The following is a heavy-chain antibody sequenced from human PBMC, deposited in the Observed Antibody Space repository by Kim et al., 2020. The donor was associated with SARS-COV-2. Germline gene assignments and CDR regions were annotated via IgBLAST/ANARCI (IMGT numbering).Heavy chain of an antibody. V-gene: IGHV3-21*06. CDR3: ARDVMVMTAIYAFDI. Sequence: DSVKGRFTHSRDTAKNSMYLQMNSLRAEDTAVYYCARDVMVMTAIYAFDIWGQGTMVTVSS. J-gene: IGHJ3*02. D-gene: IGHD2-21*02.